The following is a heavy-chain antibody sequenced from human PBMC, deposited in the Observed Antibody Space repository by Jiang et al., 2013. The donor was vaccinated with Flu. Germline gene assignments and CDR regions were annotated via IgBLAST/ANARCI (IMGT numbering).Heavy chain of an antibody. Sequence: GVVQPGRSLRLSCAASGFTFSSYAMHWVRQAPGKGLEWVAVISYDGSNKYYADSVKGRFTISRDNSKNTLYLQMNSLRAEDTAVYYCARDSAHYYDSSGYRYWGQGTLVTVSS. D-gene: IGHD3-22*01. V-gene: IGHV3-30-3*01. J-gene: IGHJ4*02. CDR3: ARDSAHYYDSSGYRY. CDR2: ISYDGSNK. CDR1: GFTFSSYA.